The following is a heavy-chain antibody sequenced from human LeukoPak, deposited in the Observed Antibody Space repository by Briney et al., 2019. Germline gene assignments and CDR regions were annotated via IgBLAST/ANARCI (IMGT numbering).Heavy chain of an antibody. J-gene: IGHJ4*02. CDR1: GGSISSSNW. CDR2: IFHSGST. Sequence: SRTLSLTCAVSGGSISSSNWWSWVRQPPGKGLEWIGEIFHSGSTNYNSSLKSRVTISVDKSKNQFSLKLSSVTAADTAVYYCARKDYGDYGEFDYWGQGTLVTVSS. V-gene: IGHV4-4*02. CDR3: ARKDYGDYGEFDY. D-gene: IGHD4-17*01.